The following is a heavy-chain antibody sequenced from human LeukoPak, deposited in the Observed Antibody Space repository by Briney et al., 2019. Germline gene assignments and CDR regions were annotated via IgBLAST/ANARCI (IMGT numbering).Heavy chain of an antibody. V-gene: IGHV3-30*02. CDR2: IRYDGSNK. CDR3: AKAQSLRGYSYGGNDAFDI. J-gene: IGHJ3*02. D-gene: IGHD5-18*01. CDR1: GFTFSSYG. Sequence: GGSLRLSCVASGFTFSSYGMHWVRQAPGKGLEWVAFIRYDGSNKYYADSVKGRFTISRDNSKNTLYLQMNSLRAEDTAVYYCAKAQSLRGYSYGGNDAFDIWGQGTMVTVSS.